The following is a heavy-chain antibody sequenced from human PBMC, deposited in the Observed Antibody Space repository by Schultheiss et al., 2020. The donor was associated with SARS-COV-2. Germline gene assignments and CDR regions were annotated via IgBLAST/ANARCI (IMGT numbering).Heavy chain of an antibody. J-gene: IGHJ2*01. CDR2: IRQDGNEK. V-gene: IGHV3-7*03. D-gene: IGHD6-13*01. CDR1: GFTFSDYY. CDR3: AKGRWWYFDL. Sequence: GGSLRLSCAASGFTFSDYYMSWIRQAPGKGLEWVGNIRQDGNEKNYVASVKGRFTISRDNAKNSLYLQMNSLRAEDTALYYCAKGRWWYFDLWGRGTLVTVSS.